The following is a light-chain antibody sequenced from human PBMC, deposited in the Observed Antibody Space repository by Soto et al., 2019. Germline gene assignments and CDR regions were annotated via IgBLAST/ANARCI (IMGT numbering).Light chain of an antibody. CDR1: QSISTS. CDR3: QEYHSPPFT. CDR2: AAS. V-gene: IGKV1-27*01. Sequence: DIQMTQSPSTLSASVGDRVTITCRASQSISTSLAWYQQKPGKAPRLLIYAASTLQSGVPSRFSGSGSGTDFTLTISSLQPEDVATYYCQEYHSPPFTFGPGTKVDIK. J-gene: IGKJ3*01.